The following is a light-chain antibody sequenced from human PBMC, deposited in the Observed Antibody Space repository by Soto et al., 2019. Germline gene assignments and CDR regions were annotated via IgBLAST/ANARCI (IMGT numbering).Light chain of an antibody. CDR2: EVT. J-gene: IGLJ1*01. CDR1: SSDVGAYNY. CDR3: TSFTTSSTYV. Sequence: QSVLTQPASVSGSPGQSITISCTGTSSDVGAYNYVSWYQQFPGKAPKLMIYEVTNRPSGVSNRFSGSKSGNTASLTIPGLQAEDEGDYYCTSFTTSSTYVFGTGTKVTVL. V-gene: IGLV2-14*01.